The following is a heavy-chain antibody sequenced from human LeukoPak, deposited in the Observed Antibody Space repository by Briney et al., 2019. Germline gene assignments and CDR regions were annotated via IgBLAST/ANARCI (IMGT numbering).Heavy chain of an antibody. D-gene: IGHD2-8*01. Sequence: GGSLRLSCAASGFTFSSYAMHWVRQAPGKGLEWVAVISYDGSNKYYADSVKGRLTISRDNSKNTLYLQMNSLRAEDTAVYYCAREGVDIVLMVYASNYYYYMDVWGKGTTVTVSS. CDR1: GFTFSSYA. J-gene: IGHJ6*03. V-gene: IGHV3-30*04. CDR2: ISYDGSNK. CDR3: AREGVDIVLMVYASNYYYYMDV.